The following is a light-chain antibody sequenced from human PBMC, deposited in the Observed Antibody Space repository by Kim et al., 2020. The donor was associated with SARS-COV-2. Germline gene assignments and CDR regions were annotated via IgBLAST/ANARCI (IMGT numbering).Light chain of an antibody. CDR1: KLGDKY. V-gene: IGLV3-1*01. Sequence: SVSPGQTASITCLGAKLGDKYASWYQQKPGRSPVLVIFHDAKRPSGIPERFSGSNSGNTATLTISGTQAMDEADYFCQAWDSTTVAFGGETQLTVL. CDR2: HDA. J-gene: IGLJ3*02. CDR3: QAWDSTTVA.